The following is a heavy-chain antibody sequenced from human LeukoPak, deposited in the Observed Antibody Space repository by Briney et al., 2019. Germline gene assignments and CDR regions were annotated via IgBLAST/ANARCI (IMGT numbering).Heavy chain of an antibody. V-gene: IGHV4-39*07. CDR1: GGSISSSSYY. D-gene: IGHD3-22*01. CDR3: ARVTGYMIEDYFDY. J-gene: IGHJ4*02. Sequence: SETLSLTCTVSGGSISSSSYYWGWLRQPPGTGLEWIGSIYYSGSTYYNPSLKSRVTISVDTSKNQFSLRLSSVTAADTAVYYCARVTGYMIEDYFDYWGQGTLVTVSS. CDR2: IYYSGST.